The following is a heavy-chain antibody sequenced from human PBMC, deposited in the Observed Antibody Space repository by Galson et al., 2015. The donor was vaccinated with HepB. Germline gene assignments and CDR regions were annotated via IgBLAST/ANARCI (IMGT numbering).Heavy chain of an antibody. D-gene: IGHD6-13*01. J-gene: IGHJ3*02. CDR1: GFTLSDYH. CDR3: VRDTSRGPETACDM. CDR2: SRNKRKRYTT. V-gene: IGHV3-72*01. Sequence: SLRLSCAASGFTLSDYHMDWVRQAPGKGLEWVGRSRNKRKRYTTEYVASVKGRFIVSRDESKNSMYLQMNTLISEDTAIYYCVRDTSRGPETACDMWGQGTMVTVSS.